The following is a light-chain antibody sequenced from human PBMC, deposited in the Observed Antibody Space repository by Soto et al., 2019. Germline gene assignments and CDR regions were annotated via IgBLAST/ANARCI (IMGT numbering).Light chain of an antibody. CDR3: AAWDDSLSGRYV. CDR1: SSNIGSNY. J-gene: IGLJ1*01. V-gene: IGLV1-47*01. Sequence: QSVLTQPPSASGTPGQRVTISCSGSSSNIGSNYVCWYQQLPGTAPKLLIYRDNQRLSGVPDRFSGSKSGTSASLAISGLRSEDEADYYCAAWDDSLSGRYVFGTGTKLTVL. CDR2: RDN.